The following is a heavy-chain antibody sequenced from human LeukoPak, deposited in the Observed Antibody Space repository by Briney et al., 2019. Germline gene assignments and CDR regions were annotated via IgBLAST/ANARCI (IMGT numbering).Heavy chain of an antibody. V-gene: IGHV3-74*01. Sequence: GGSLRLSCAASGFTFSNYWMHWVRQVPGKGLVWVSRIKDDGSATFYADSVKGRFTISRDNSKNTLYLQMNSLRSEDTAVYYCARITIFGVALDYWGQGTLVTVSS. CDR1: GFTFSNYW. CDR2: IKDDGSAT. D-gene: IGHD3-3*01. CDR3: ARITIFGVALDY. J-gene: IGHJ4*02.